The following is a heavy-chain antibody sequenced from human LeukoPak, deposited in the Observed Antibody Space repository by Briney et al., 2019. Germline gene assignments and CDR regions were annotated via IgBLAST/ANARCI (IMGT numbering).Heavy chain of an antibody. J-gene: IGHJ4*02. CDR2: ISYDGSNK. CDR3: ARDADIAVAGHFDY. V-gene: IGHV3-30*04. CDR1: GFTFSSYA. D-gene: IGHD6-19*01. Sequence: GRSLRLSCATSGFTFSSYAMHWVRQAPGKGLEWVALISYDGSNKYYADSVKGRFTISRDNSKNTLHLQMTSLRAEDTAVCYCARDADIAVAGHFDYWGQGTLVAVSS.